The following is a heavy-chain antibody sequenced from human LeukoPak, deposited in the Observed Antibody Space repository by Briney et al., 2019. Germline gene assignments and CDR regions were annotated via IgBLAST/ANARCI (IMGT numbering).Heavy chain of an antibody. J-gene: IGHJ4*02. CDR2: INPNSGGT. CDR1: GYTFTSYD. D-gene: IGHD2-15*01. Sequence: GASVKVSCKASGYTFTSYDINWVRQATGQGLEWMGWINPNSGGTNYAQKFQGRVTMTRDTPISTAYMELSRLRSDDTAVYYCARHRAPGGGALGSRLDYWGQGTLVTVSS. V-gene: IGHV1-2*02. CDR3: ARHRAPGGGALGSRLDY.